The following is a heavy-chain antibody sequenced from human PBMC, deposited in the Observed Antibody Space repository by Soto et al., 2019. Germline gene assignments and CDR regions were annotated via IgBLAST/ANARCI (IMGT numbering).Heavy chain of an antibody. J-gene: IGHJ5*02. Sequence: RRLRKIPGKGLEWIAYTAYTGNTNYNPSLKSRVTISIDTTKNQLSLKLTSMTAADTAVYYCARDMHAGFTHFFAPLVQRTLVTVS. CDR2: TAYTGNT. D-gene: IGHD2-8*01. CDR3: ARDMHAGFTHFFAP. V-gene: IGHV4-59*01.